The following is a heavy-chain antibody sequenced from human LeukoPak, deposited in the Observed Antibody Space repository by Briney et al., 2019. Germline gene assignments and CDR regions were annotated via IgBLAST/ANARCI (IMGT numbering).Heavy chain of an antibody. CDR1: GFTFSSYG. CDR3: AKDESGRFDP. V-gene: IGHV3-33*06. D-gene: IGHD3-10*01. J-gene: IGHJ5*02. Sequence: GGSLRLSCAASGFTFSSYGMHWVRQAPGKGLEWVAVIWYDGSNKYYADSVKGRFTISRDNSKNTLYLKMNSLRAEDTAMYYCAKDESGRFDPWGQGTLVTVSS. CDR2: IWYDGSNK.